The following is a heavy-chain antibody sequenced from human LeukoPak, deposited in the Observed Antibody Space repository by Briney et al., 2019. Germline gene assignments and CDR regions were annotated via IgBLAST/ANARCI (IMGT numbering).Heavy chain of an antibody. V-gene: IGHV3-30*18. J-gene: IGHJ4*02. Sequence: GGSLRLSCAASVFTFTSYGMHWVRQAPGKGREWVAVISYDGTYNYYAGSVKGRFTISRDDSKNTLYLQTNSLRAEDTAVYYCAKDRDSSWYSGCFDYWGQGTLVTVSS. CDR3: AKDRDSSWYSGCFDY. D-gene: IGHD6-13*01. CDR2: ISYDGTYN. CDR1: VFTFTSYG.